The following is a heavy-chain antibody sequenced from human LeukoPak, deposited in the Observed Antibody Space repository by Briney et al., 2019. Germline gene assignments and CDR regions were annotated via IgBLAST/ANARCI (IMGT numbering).Heavy chain of an antibody. CDR3: ARALGTVTTVWFDP. D-gene: IGHD4-17*01. V-gene: IGHV3-30-3*01. Sequence: GGSLRLSCAASGFTFSSYAMHWVRQAPGKGLEWVAVISYDGSDKYYADSVKGRFTISRDNSKNTLYLQMNSLRAEDTAVYYCARALGTVTTVWFDPWGQGTLVTVSS. CDR1: GFTFSSYA. J-gene: IGHJ5*02. CDR2: ISYDGSDK.